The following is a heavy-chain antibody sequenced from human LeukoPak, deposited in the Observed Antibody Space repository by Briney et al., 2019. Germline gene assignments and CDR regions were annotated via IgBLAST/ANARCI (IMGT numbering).Heavy chain of an antibody. CDR3: ARILGSGYSAEF. J-gene: IGHJ4*02. CDR1: GFTFMNFG. Sequence: GGSLRLSCAASGFTFMNFGMHWVRQAQGKGLEWVAVIHYDGNKKYYADSVKGRFTISKDNSKNTLYMQMNSLRAEDTAVYYCARILGSGYSAEFWGQGTLVTVSS. D-gene: IGHD3-22*01. CDR2: IHYDGNKK. V-gene: IGHV3-33*01.